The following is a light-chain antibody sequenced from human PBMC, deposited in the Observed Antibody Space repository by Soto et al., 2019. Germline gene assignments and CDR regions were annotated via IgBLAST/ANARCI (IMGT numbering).Light chain of an antibody. CDR3: SSYTTSGARV. Sequence: QSALTQPASVSGSPGQSIAISCTGSSSDVGAYDYVSWYQQHPGKAPELMIYDVSKRPSGVSSRFSGSKSGNTASLTISGLQAEDEADYYCSSYTTSGARVFGGGTKLTVL. CDR2: DVS. CDR1: SSDVGAYDY. V-gene: IGLV2-14*01. J-gene: IGLJ2*01.